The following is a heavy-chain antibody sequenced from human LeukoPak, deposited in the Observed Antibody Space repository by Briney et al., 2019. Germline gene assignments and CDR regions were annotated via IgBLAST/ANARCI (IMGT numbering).Heavy chain of an antibody. V-gene: IGHV3-53*04. CDR1: GFTVSSNY. CDR3: ARDRSGYDGFDI. D-gene: IGHD3-22*01. J-gene: IGHJ3*02. CDR2: IYSGDSA. Sequence: PGGSLRLSCAGSGFTVSSNYMSWVRQAPGKGLEWVSAIYSGDSAYYADSVKGRFTISRHDSKDTLYLQMNSLRADDTATYYCARDRSGYDGFDIWGRGTMVTVSS.